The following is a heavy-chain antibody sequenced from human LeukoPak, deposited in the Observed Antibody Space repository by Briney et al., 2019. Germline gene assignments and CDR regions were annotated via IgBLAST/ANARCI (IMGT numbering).Heavy chain of an antibody. V-gene: IGHV3-30*02. J-gene: IGHJ3*02. CDR2: IWYGGSNK. Sequence: GGSPRLSCAASGFTFSSYGMHWVRQAPGKGLEWVAVIWYGGSNKYYADSVKGRFTISRDNSKNTLYLQMNSLRAEDTAVYYCAKDKLAAAGIGAFDIWGQGTMVTVSS. D-gene: IGHD6-13*01. CDR3: AKDKLAAAGIGAFDI. CDR1: GFTFSSYG.